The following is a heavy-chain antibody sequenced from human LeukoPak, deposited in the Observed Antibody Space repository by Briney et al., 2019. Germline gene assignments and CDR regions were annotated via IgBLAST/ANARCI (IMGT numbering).Heavy chain of an antibody. J-gene: IGHJ3*02. CDR1: GYTFTVYY. CDR3: VRETWAYDI. D-gene: IGHD3-16*01. V-gene: IGHV1-2*02. CDR2: IHPNSGGT. Sequence: ASVKVSCKASGYTFTVYYMHWVRQAPGQGLEWMGWIHPNSGGTNYAQEFQGRVTMTRDTSISTVYMEMSSLRSDDTAVYYCVRETWAYDIWGQGTMVTVSS.